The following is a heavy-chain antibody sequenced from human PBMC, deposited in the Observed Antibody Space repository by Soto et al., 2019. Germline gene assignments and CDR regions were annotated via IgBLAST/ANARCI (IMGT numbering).Heavy chain of an antibody. CDR1: GFTFSSYA. CDR2: ISSNGGST. J-gene: IGHJ4*02. D-gene: IGHD4-17*01. V-gene: IGHV3-64*01. CDR3: ARGARTVTTSELDY. Sequence: PGGSLRLSCAASGFTFSSYAMHWVRQAPGKGLEYVSAISSNGGSTYYANSVKGRFTISRDNSKNTLYLQMGSLRAEDMAMYYCARGARTVTTSELDYWGQGTLVTVSS.